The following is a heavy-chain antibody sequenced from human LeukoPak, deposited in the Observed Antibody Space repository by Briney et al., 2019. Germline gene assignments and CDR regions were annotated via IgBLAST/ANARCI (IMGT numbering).Heavy chain of an antibody. V-gene: IGHV4-30-4*08. CDR1: GGSISSGDYY. J-gene: IGHJ4*02. D-gene: IGHD3-16*01. CDR3: VRDQAGGVANDY. CDR2: IYYSGST. Sequence: PSQTLSLTCAVSGGSISSGDYYWSCIRQPPGKGLECVVYIYYSGSTYYNPSLKSRVNISVDTSKNQFSLKLSSVTAADTAVYYCVRDQAGGVANDYWGQGTLVTVSS.